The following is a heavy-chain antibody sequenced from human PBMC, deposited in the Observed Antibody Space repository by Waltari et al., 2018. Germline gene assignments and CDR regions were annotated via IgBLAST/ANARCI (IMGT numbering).Heavy chain of an antibody. CDR3: ARCHDFFPEWFDP. CDR1: GGSISRGSYF. Sequence: QVQLQESGPGLVKPSQTLSLTCTVSGGSISRGSYFWRWLRQPAGKGLEWIGRIYTSGSTNYNPSLKSRVTISVDTSKNQFSLKLSSVTAADTAVYYCARCHDFFPEWFDPWGQGTLVTVSS. CDR2: IYTSGST. D-gene: IGHD3-3*01. V-gene: IGHV4-61*02. J-gene: IGHJ5*02.